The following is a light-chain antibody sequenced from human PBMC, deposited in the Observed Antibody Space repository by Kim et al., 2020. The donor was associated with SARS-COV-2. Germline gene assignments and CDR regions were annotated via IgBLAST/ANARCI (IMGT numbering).Light chain of an antibody. Sequence: ASVGDRVTITCRASQSIDSWLAWHQQKPGKAPKLLIYRASSLESGVPSRFSGSGSGTEFTLTISSLQPGDFATYFCQQYTTYSWTFGQGTKVDIK. CDR1: QSIDSW. CDR3: QQYTTYSWT. V-gene: IGKV1-5*03. J-gene: IGKJ1*01. CDR2: RAS.